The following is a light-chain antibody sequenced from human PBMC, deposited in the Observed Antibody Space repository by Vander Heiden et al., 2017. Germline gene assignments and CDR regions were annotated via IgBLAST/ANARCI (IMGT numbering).Light chain of an antibody. CDR1: QSVSSN. Sequence: EIAMTQSPATLSVSPGERATLSCRASQSVSSNLAWYQQKPGQATRLLIYGASTRATGIPARFSGSGSGTEFTLTISSMQSEDFAVYYCQQYNNWPPLTFGGGTKVEIK. J-gene: IGKJ4*01. CDR3: QQYNNWPPLT. CDR2: GAS. V-gene: IGKV3-15*01.